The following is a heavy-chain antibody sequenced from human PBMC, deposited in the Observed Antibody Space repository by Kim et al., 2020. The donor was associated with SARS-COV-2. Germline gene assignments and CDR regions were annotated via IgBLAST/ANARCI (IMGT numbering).Heavy chain of an antibody. J-gene: IGHJ4*02. CDR2: IYSGGST. CDR1: GFTVSSNY. Sequence: GGSLRLSCAASGFTVSSNYMSWVRQAPGKGLEWVSVIYSGGSTYYADSVKGRFTISRDNSKNTLYLQMNSLRAEDTAVYYCAGGRGYGGNPGYFDYWGQGTLVTVSS. D-gene: IGHD2-15*01. V-gene: IGHV3-66*01. CDR3: AGGRGYGGNPGYFDY.